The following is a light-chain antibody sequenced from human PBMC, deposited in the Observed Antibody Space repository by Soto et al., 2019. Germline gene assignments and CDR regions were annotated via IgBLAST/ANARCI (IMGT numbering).Light chain of an antibody. CDR2: DAS. CDR1: QTVRNNY. J-gene: IGKJ1*01. Sequence: EFVLTQSPGTLSLSPGERATLSCRASQTVRNNYLAWYQQKPGQAPRLLIYDASSRATGIPDRFSGGGSGTDFTLTISRLEPEDFAVYYCQQYNNWPQMFGQGTKVEIK. V-gene: IGKV3-20*01. CDR3: QQYNNWPQM.